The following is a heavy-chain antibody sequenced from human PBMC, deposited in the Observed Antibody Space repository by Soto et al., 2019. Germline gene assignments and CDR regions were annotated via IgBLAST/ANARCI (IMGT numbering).Heavy chain of an antibody. Sequence: EVQLLESGGDWVQPGGSLRLSCAASGFTFSNFAMSWVRQAPGKGLEWVSGISGSGGSTDYADSVKGRFTISRDNSENTLSLQMNSLRAEDTAIYYCAQDVDFWWFGFWGRGTLVSVSS. CDR3: AQDVDFWWFGF. J-gene: IGHJ2*01. CDR1: GFTFSNFA. CDR2: ISGSGGST. V-gene: IGHV3-23*01. D-gene: IGHD3-9*01.